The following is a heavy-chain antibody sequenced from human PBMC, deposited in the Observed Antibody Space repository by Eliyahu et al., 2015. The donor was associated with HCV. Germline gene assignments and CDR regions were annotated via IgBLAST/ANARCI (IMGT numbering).Heavy chain of an antibody. D-gene: IGHD6-13*01. J-gene: IGHJ5*02. CDR3: ASGGGGIAVTGTGGWFDP. CDR2: IHYSGST. Sequence: QVQLQESGPGLVKPSETLSLTXTXSGGSIXXXYWRWIRQPPGKGLEWIGYIHYSGSTNYNPSLKSRVTISVDTSKNLFSLNLTSVTAADTAMYYCASGGGGIAVTGTGGWFDPWGQGTLVTVSS. CDR1: GGSIXXXY. V-gene: IGHV4-59*01.